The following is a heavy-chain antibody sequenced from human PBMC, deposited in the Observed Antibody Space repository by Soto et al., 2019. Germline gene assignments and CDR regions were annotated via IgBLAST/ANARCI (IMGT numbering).Heavy chain of an antibody. Sequence: QVQLVQSGAEVKKPGASVTVSCKTSGYTFSSFAIRWVRQAPGQSLEWMGWINVGSGDRKYSEKFQDRIIISRDISASTAYLEVSSLRYEDSVVYYCARTSYSFGAAWIHPWGQGTLVTVTS. J-gene: IGHJ5*02. CDR1: GYTFSSFA. V-gene: IGHV1-3*01. CDR3: ARTSYSFGAAWIHP. CDR2: INVGSGDR. D-gene: IGHD1-26*01.